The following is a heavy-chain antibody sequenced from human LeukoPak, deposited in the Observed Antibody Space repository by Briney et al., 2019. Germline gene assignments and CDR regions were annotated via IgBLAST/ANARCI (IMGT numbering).Heavy chain of an antibody. CDR1: GGTFSSYA. J-gene: IGHJ4*02. D-gene: IGHD1-26*01. V-gene: IGHV1-69*06. Sequence: ASVKVSCKASGGTFSSYAISWVRQAPGQGLEWMGGIIPIFGTANYAQKFQGRVTITADKSTSTAYMELSSLRSEDTAVYYCSRDAGGGSYYAYYFDYWGKGTLVTVSS. CDR2: IIPIFGTA. CDR3: SRDAGGGSYYAYYFDY.